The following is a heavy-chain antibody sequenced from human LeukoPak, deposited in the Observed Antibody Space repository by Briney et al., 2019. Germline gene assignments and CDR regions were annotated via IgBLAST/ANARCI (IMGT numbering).Heavy chain of an antibody. V-gene: IGHV3-21*01. CDR2: ISSSSSYI. J-gene: IGHJ4*02. D-gene: IGHD3-22*01. CDR3: ARVGVRRYYYDSSGSDY. Sequence: GGSLRLSCAASGFTFISYTMNWVRQAPGKGLEWVSSISSSSSYIYYADSVKGRFTVSRDNAKNSLYLQMNSLRAEDTAVYYCARVGVRRYYYDSSGSDYWGQGTLVTVSS. CDR1: GFTFISYT.